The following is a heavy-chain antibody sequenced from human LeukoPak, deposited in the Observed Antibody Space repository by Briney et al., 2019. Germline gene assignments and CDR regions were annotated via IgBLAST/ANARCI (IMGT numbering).Heavy chain of an antibody. CDR1: GGSISSSSYY. D-gene: IGHD1-26*01. J-gene: IGHJ4*02. Sequence: SETLSLTCTVSGGSISSSSYYWGWIRQPPGKGLEWIGSIYYSGSTYYNPSLKSRVTISVDTSKNQFSLKLSSVTAADTAVYYCATGGTLRIVDYWGQGTLVTVPS. CDR3: ATGGTLRIVDY. V-gene: IGHV4-39*01. CDR2: IYYSGST.